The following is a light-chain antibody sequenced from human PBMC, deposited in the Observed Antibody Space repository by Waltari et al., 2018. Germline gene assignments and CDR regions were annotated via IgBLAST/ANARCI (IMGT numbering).Light chain of an antibody. CDR2: GAS. CDR1: QSVSKS. J-gene: IGKJ1*01. V-gene: IGKV3-20*01. Sequence: IVLTPSPGTMSLSPGERATLSCRASQSVSKSLAWYQQKPGQAPKLLIYGASTRATGVPERFTGSGSGTDFTLTISSLEPEDFAIYYCQHYVRLPATFGQGTKVEIK. CDR3: QHYVRLPAT.